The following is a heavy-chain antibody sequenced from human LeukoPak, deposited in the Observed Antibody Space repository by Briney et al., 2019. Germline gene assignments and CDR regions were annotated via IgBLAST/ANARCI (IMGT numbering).Heavy chain of an antibody. Sequence: GGSLRLSCAASGFILSSYEMTWVRQAPGKGLEWVSSISSSARTIYYADSVKGRFTISRDNAKNSLYLQMNSLRAEDTAVYYCARCSNSYDTGGYYRCPLDYWGQGTLVTVSS. CDR2: ISSSARTI. D-gene: IGHD3-22*01. V-gene: IGHV3-48*03. J-gene: IGHJ4*02. CDR1: GFILSSYE. CDR3: ARCSNSYDTGGYYRCPLDY.